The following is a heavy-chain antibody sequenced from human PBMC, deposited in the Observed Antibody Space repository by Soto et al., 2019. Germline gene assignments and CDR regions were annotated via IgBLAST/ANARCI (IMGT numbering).Heavy chain of an antibody. J-gene: IGHJ4*02. D-gene: IGHD3-22*01. CDR1: GGSISSGGYY. V-gene: IGHV4-31*03. CDR3: ARAGDGSGYFLDY. Sequence: QVQLQESGPGLVKPSQTLSLICTVSGGSISSGGYYWSWIRQHPGKGLEWIGYIYSSGSTYYNPSLKSRLTMSLDTSKNHFSLNLNSVTAADTAVYYCARAGDGSGYFLDYWGQGALVTVSS. CDR2: IYSSGST.